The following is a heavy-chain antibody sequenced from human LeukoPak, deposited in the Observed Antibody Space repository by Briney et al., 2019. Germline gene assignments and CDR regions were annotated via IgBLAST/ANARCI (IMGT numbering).Heavy chain of an antibody. V-gene: IGHV3-30-3*01. D-gene: IGHD3-22*01. CDR1: GFTCSSYA. Sequence: GRSLRLYCAASGFTCSSYAMHWVRPAQGKGLEGVAVISYDGSNKDYEDSVKGRFTISRDNSKNPLYLQMNSLRAEDTAVYYCARSSGYYVEFDCWGQGTLVTASS. CDR3: ARSSGYYVEFDC. J-gene: IGHJ4*02. CDR2: ISYDGSNK.